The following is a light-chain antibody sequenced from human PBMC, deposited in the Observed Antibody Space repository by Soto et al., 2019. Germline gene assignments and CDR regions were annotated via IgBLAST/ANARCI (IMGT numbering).Light chain of an antibody. CDR2: FTS. J-gene: IGKJ1*01. V-gene: IGKV1-5*01. CDR3: QHYNSYSEA. CDR1: QSISSY. Sequence: DIQMTQSPSSLSASVVGRFTITFRASQSISSYLNWYQRKPGEAPKLLIYFTSNLESGVPSRFSGSGSGTEFTLTISSLQPDDFATYYCQHYNSYSEAFGQGTKVDIK.